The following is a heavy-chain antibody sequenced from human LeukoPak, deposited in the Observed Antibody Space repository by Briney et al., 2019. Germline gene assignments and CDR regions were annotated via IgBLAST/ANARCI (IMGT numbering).Heavy chain of an antibody. J-gene: IGHJ4*02. D-gene: IGHD3-10*01. CDR1: GGSISSSSYY. CDR3: ARDSGSGNYEG. CDR2: IYYSGST. V-gene: IGHV4-39*07. Sequence: SETLSLTCTVSGGSISSSSYYWGWIRQPPGKGLEWIGSIYYSGSTYYNPSLKSRVTISVDTSKNQFSLRLSSVTAADTAVYYCARDSGSGNYEGWGQGTLVTVSS.